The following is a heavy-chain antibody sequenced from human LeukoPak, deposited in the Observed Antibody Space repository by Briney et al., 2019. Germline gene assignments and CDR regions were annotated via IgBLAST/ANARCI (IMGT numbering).Heavy chain of an antibody. CDR2: LSGRGDDT. CDR3: AKAYYYGSGSYYVAFDC. J-gene: IGHJ4*02. V-gene: IGHV3-23*01. D-gene: IGHD3-10*01. CDR1: GFTFSNYA. Sequence: GGSLRLSCAASGFTFSNYAMTWVRQAPGEGLEWVSSLSGRGDDTFYADSVKGRFTISRDNSENTLHLQMNSLRAEDTAVYYCAKAYYYGSGSYYVAFDCWGQGTLVTVSS.